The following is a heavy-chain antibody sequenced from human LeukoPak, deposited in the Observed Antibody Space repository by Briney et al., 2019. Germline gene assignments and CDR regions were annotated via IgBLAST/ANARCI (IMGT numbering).Heavy chain of an antibody. V-gene: IGHV3-7*01. Sequence: PGGSLRLSCAASGFTFSSYWMSWVRQAPGKGLEWVANIKQDGSEKYYVDSVKGRFTISRDNAKNSLYLQMNSLRAEDTAVYYCARVSGVWIFGVVIKSYYMDVWGKGTTVTVSS. CDR3: ARVSGVWIFGVVIKSYYMDV. CDR2: IKQDGSEK. CDR1: GFTFSSYW. J-gene: IGHJ6*03. D-gene: IGHD3-3*01.